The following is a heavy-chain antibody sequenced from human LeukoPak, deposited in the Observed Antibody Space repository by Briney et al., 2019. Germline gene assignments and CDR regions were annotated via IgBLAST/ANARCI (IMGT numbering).Heavy chain of an antibody. CDR2: IYYSGST. CDR1: GGSISSSSYY. CDR3: ARGPYYYDSSGYYPKAFP. Sequence: PSETLSLTCTVSGGSISSSSYYWGWIRQPPGKGLEWIGSIYYSGSTYYNPSLKSRVTISVDTSKNQFSLKLSSVTAADTAVYYCARGPYYYDSSGYYPKAFPWGQGTLVTVSS. J-gene: IGHJ5*02. V-gene: IGHV4-39*07. D-gene: IGHD3-22*01.